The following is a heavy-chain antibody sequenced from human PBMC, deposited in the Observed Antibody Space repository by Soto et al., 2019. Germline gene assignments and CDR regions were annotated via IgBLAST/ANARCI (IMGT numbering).Heavy chain of an antibody. CDR3: ARAAYSSGWYVDNWFDP. J-gene: IGHJ5*02. CDR1: CGSISSGGYY. Sequence: SETLSLTCTVSCGSISSGGYYWSWIRQHPGKGLEWIGYIYYSGSTYYNPSLKSRVTISVDTSKNQFSLKLSSVTAADTAVYYCARAAYSSGWYVDNWFDPWGQGTLVTVS. V-gene: IGHV4-31*03. D-gene: IGHD6-19*01. CDR2: IYYSGST.